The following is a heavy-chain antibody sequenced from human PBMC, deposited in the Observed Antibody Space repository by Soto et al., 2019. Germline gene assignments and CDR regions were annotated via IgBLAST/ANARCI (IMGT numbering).Heavy chain of an antibody. CDR1: GCTFASFG. Sequence: GGTLRLSCGTSGCTFASFGVGWVRQAPGKGLEWVSSISGSGDSTYYADSVKGRFTISRDNSKNTLFLQMHSLRAEDTAVYYCAKMRGLTRWDYWGQGTLVTVSS. CDR2: ISGSGDST. V-gene: IGHV3-23*01. D-gene: IGHD2-15*01. J-gene: IGHJ4*02. CDR3: AKMRGLTRWDY.